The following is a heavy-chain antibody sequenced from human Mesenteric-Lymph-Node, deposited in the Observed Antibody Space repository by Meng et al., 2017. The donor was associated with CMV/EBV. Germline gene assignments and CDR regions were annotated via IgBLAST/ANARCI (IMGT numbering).Heavy chain of an antibody. J-gene: IGHJ4*02. CDR3: ASGAHAYYDFWSGRRFDY. CDR1: GGSISSYY. V-gene: IGHV4-59*01. D-gene: IGHD3-3*01. CDR2: IYYSGST. Sequence: SETLSLTCTVSGGSISSYYWSWIRQPPGKGLEWIGYIYYSGSTNYNPSRKSRVTISVDTSKNQFSLKLSSVTAADTAVYYCASGAHAYYDFWSGRRFDYWGQGTLVTVSS.